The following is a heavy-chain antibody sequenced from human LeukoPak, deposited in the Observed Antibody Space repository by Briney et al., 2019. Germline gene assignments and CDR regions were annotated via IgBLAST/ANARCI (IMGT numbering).Heavy chain of an antibody. Sequence: PGGSLRLSCAASGFTFSSYGMHWVRQAPGKGLEWVAFIRYDGSNKYYADSVKGRFTISRDNSKNTLYLQMNSLRAEDTAVYYCAKDVRESSYYYDSSGYQPGYWGQGTLVTVSS. V-gene: IGHV3-30*02. D-gene: IGHD3-22*01. CDR2: IRYDGSNK. CDR1: GFTFSSYG. CDR3: AKDVRESSYYYDSSGYQPGY. J-gene: IGHJ4*02.